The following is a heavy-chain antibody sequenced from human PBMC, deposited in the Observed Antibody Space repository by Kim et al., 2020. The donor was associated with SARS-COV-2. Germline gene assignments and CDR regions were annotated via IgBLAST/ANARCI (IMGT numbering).Heavy chain of an antibody. J-gene: IGHJ4*01. CDR1: GFTFSDYH. V-gene: IGHV3-11*01. CDR2: IGSRSRAI. Sequence: GGSLRLSCAASGFTFSDYHMSWIRQTPGKGLEWISYIGSRSRAIFYADSVKGRFTISRDDDKNLLFLQMSSLRADDTAVYYCARDENNSVYHSVPALWGQGTLVTVSS. D-gene: IGHD1-1*01. CDR3: ARDENNSVYHSVPAL.